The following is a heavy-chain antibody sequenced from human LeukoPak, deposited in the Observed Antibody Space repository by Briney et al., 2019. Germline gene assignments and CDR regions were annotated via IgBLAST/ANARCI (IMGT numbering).Heavy chain of an antibody. CDR1: GVSITSYY. V-gene: IGHV4-4*07. J-gene: IGHJ6*03. Sequence: SSETLSLTCTVSGVSITSYYWTWIRQPAGKGLERIGRIHSSGSTNYNPSLKSRVTMSVDTSKNQFSLKLSSVTAADTAVYYCARVGGAEDYINYYYYYMDVWGKGTTVTVSS. CDR2: IHSSGST. CDR3: ARVGGAEDYINYYYYYMDV. D-gene: IGHD4-11*01.